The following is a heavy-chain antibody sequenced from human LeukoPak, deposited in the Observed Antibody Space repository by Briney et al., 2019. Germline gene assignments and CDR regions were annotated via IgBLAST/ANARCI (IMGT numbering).Heavy chain of an antibody. D-gene: IGHD6-13*01. CDR2: IWYDGSNK. CDR1: GFTFSSYG. V-gene: IGHV3-33*03. Sequence: PGRSLRLSCAASGFTFSSYGMHWVRQAPGKGLEWVAVIWYDGSNKYYADSVKGRFTISRDNAKNSLFLQLNSLRAEDTAVYYCVKNSGWYCLDYWGQGITVIVSS. CDR3: VKNSGWYCLDY. J-gene: IGHJ4*02.